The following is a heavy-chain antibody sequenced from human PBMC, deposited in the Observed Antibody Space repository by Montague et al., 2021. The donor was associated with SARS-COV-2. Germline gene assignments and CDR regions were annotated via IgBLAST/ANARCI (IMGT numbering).Heavy chain of an antibody. J-gene: IGHJ4*02. CDR1: GGSFSDYF. CDR3: ARGRQHFNMIVVVMTGGKYYFDY. CDR2: INHRGTS. D-gene: IGHD3-22*01. Sequence: SETLSLTCAAYGGSFSDYFWTWIRQPPGKGLEWIGEINHRGTSNYNPSLKSRVSISVDTSKNQFSLYLGSVTAADTAVYYCARGRQHFNMIVVVMTGGKYYFDYWGQGTLVTVSS. V-gene: IGHV4-34*01.